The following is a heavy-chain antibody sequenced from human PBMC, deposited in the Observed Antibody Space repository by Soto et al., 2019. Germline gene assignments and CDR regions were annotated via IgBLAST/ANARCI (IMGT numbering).Heavy chain of an antibody. CDR2: ISGSGGST. D-gene: IGHD2-2*02. V-gene: IGHV3-23*01. CDR3: AKDLVSVVVPAAILAYYYGMDV. J-gene: IGHJ6*02. Sequence: PGGSLRLSCAASGFTFSSYAMSWVRQAPGKGLEWVSAISGSGGSTYYADSVKGRFTISRDNSKNTLYLQMNSLRAEDTAVYYCAKDLVSVVVPAAILAYYYGMDVWGQGTTVTVSS. CDR1: GFTFSSYA.